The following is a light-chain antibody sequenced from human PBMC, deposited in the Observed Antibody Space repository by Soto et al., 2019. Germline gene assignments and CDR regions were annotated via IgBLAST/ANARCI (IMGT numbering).Light chain of an antibody. CDR3: QKYDTAPLT. V-gene: IGKV1-27*01. CDR2: AAS. CDR1: QGFSNA. Sequence: DFQLTQSPSSLSASVGDRVTITCRASQGFSNALAWFQQKPGKVPKLLMYAASTLQSGVPSRFSGSGSGTDFTLTISSLQPEDVATYYCQKYDTAPLTVGGGTKAEIK. J-gene: IGKJ4*01.